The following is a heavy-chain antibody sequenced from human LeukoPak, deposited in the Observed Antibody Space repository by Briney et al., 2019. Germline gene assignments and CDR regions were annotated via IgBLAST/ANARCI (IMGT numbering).Heavy chain of an antibody. V-gene: IGHV4-34*01. D-gene: IGHD5-18*01. CDR2: INHSGST. Sequence: PSETLSLTCAVSGGSFSGYYWSWIRQPPGKGLEWIGEINHSGSTNYNPSLKSRVTISVDTSKNQFSLKLSSVTAADTAVYYCASSYGDFDYWGQGTLVTVSS. J-gene: IGHJ4*02. CDR3: ASSYGDFDY. CDR1: GGSFSGYY.